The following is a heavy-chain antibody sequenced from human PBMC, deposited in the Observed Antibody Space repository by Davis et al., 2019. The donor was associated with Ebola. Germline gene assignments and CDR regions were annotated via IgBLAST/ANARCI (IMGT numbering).Heavy chain of an antibody. CDR3: ARLFLGYCSSTSCKEFDP. D-gene: IGHD2-2*01. CDR1: GYSFTSYW. V-gene: IGHV5-51*01. CDR2: IYPGDSDT. Sequence: KVSCKGSGYSFTSYWIGWVRQMPGKGLEWMGIIYPGDSDTRYSPSFQGQVTISADKSTSTAYLQWSSLKASDTAMYYCARLFLGYCSSTSCKEFDPWGQGTLVTVSS. J-gene: IGHJ5*02.